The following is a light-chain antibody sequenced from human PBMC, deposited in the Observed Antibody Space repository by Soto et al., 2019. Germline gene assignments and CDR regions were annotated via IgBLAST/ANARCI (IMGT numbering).Light chain of an antibody. CDR2: EDN. Sequence: NFMLTQPHSMSESPGKTVTISCTRSSGAIASNYVQWYQQRPGSAPTTVIYEDNQRPSGVPDRFSGSIDRSSNSASLTISGLKTEDEADFYCQSYDTINVVFGGGTKLTVL. V-gene: IGLV6-57*04. J-gene: IGLJ2*01. CDR1: SGAIASNY. CDR3: QSYDTINVV.